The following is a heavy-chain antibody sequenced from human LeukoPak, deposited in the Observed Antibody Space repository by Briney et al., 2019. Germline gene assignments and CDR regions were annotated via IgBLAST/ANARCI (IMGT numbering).Heavy chain of an antibody. V-gene: IGHV4-39*01. CDR3: ARRGGRIAAAAGFDY. CDR2: IYYSGST. CDR1: GGSISSSSYY. J-gene: IGHJ4*02. Sequence: SETLSLTCTVSGGSISSSSYYWGWLRQPPGKGLEWIGSIYYSGSTYYNPSLKSRVTISVDTSKNQFSLKLSSVTAADTAVYYGARRGGRIAAAAGFDYWGQGTLVTVSS. D-gene: IGHD6-13*01.